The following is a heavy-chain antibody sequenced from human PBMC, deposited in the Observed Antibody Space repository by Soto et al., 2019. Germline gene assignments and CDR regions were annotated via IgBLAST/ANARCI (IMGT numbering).Heavy chain of an antibody. J-gene: IGHJ6*02. CDR3: ARGGSPSTGFSSGMDV. Sequence: QVQLVQSGAEVQKPGSSVKVSCKASGGTFSSYAISWVRQAPGQGLEWMGGIIPIFGTANYAQKFQGRVTITADKSTSTAYMELSSLRSEDTAVYYCARGGSPSTGFSSGMDVWGQGTTVTVSS. V-gene: IGHV1-69*06. D-gene: IGHD4-17*01. CDR2: IIPIFGTA. CDR1: GGTFSSYA.